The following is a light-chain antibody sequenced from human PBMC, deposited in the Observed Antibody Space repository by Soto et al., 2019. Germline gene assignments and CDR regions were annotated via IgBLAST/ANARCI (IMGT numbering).Light chain of an antibody. Sequence: DIQMTQSPSTLSAFVGDRVTITCRASQSITGWLAWYQQKPGKAPKLLIYDASTLEVGVPSRFSGSGSGTDFTLTISSLQPEDFATYYCLQDYNYPITFGQGTRLEIK. CDR2: DAS. V-gene: IGKV1-5*01. CDR3: LQDYNYPIT. J-gene: IGKJ5*01. CDR1: QSITGW.